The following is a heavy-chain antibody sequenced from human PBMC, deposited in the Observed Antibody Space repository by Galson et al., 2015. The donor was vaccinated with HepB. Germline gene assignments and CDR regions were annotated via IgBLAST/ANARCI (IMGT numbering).Heavy chain of an antibody. Sequence: SLRLSCAASGFTFSSYGMHWVRQAPGKGLEWVAVIWYDGSNKYYADSVKGRFTISRDNSKNTLFLQMNSLRAEDTAVYYCARAFYCSDGSCYSLYYYYAMDVWGQGTTVTVSS. CDR2: IWYDGSNK. D-gene: IGHD2-15*01. J-gene: IGHJ6*02. CDR1: GFTFSSYG. V-gene: IGHV3-33*01. CDR3: ARAFYCSDGSCYSLYYYYAMDV.